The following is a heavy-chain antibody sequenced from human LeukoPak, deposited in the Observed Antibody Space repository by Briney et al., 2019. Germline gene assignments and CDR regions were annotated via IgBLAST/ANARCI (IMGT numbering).Heavy chain of an antibody. CDR3: ARGRNNYYYGMDV. V-gene: IGHV4-59*01. CDR2: IYYSGST. Sequence: SETLSLTCTVSGGSISSYYWSWIRQPPGKGLEGIGYIYYSGSTNYNPSLKSRVTISVDTSKNQFSLKLSSVTAADTAVYYCARGRNNYYYGMDVWGQGTTVTVSS. J-gene: IGHJ6*02. CDR1: GGSISSYY.